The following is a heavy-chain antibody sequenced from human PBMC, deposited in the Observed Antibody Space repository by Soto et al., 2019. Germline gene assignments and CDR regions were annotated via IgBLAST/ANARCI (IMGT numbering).Heavy chain of an antibody. J-gene: IGHJ4*02. D-gene: IGHD6-19*01. CDR1: GGSISSSSYY. CDR2: IYYSGST. Sequence: SETLSLTCTVSGGSISSSSYYWGWIRQPPGKGLEWIGSIYYSGSTYYNPSLKSRVTISVDTSKNQFSLKLSSVTAADTAVYYCARHSEQWLATSFDYWGQGTPVTVSS. V-gene: IGHV4-39*01. CDR3: ARHSEQWLATSFDY.